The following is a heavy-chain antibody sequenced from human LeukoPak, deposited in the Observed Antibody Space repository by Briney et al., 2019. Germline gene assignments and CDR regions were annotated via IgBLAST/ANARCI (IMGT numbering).Heavy chain of an antibody. V-gene: IGHV3-7*01. CDR1: GFTFNSYG. CDR3: ARERLRYFDWLPQTLFDY. J-gene: IGHJ4*02. D-gene: IGHD3-9*01. CDR2: INQDGREK. Sequence: GGSLRLSCAASGFTFNSYGMYWVRQAPGKGLEWVANINQDGREKYFVDSVKGRFAISRDNAKNSLYLQMNSLRAEDTAVYYCARERLRYFDWLPQTLFDYWGQGTLVTVSS.